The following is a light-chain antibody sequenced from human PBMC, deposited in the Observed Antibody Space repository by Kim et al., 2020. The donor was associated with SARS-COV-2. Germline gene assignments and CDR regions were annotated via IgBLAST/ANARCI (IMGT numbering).Light chain of an antibody. CDR2: KDT. V-gene: IGLV3-25*03. Sequence: SYELTQPPSVSVSPGQTARITCSGDALPKQYVYXYQQNPGQAPVLVIYKDTERPSGIPERFSGSSSGTTVTLTISGVQAEDEADYYCQSVESSGTYVVFG. CDR3: QSVESSGTYVV. J-gene: IGLJ2*01. CDR1: ALPKQY.